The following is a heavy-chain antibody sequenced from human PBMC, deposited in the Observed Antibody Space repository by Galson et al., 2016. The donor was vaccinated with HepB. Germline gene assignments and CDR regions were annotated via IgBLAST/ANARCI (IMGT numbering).Heavy chain of an antibody. Sequence: PALVKPTQTLTLTCTFSEFSLSTTGMCVNWIRQPPGKALEWLALIDWDDYKYYSTSLKTRLTISKDTSKNQVVLTMTNMDPVDTATYYCARIGNYYGSGSFFDYWGQGTLVTVSS. D-gene: IGHD3-10*01. CDR1: EFSLSTTGMC. CDR2: IDWDDYK. V-gene: IGHV2-70*01. CDR3: ARIGNYYGSGSFFDY. J-gene: IGHJ4*02.